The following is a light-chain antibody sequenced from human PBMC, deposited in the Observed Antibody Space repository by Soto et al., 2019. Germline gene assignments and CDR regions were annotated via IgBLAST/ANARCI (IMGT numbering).Light chain of an antibody. CDR2: KAF. V-gene: IGKV1-5*03. J-gene: IGKJ1*01. Sequence: DIQMTQSPSTLSASVGDRVTITCRASQSISSWLAWYQQKPGKAPKILIYKAFSLESGVRTRFSGNGSETEFTISISSLQSDDFASYYCHQYKRDWTFGQGTKVVIK. CDR3: HQYKRDWT. CDR1: QSISSW.